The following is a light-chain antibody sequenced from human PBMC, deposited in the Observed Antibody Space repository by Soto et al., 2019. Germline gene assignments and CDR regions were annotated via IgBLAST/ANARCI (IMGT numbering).Light chain of an antibody. V-gene: IGKV1-5*01. CDR1: QSISTW. J-gene: IGKJ4*01. Sequence: DIQMTQSPSTVSASVGDRVTITCRASQSISTWLAWYQQKPGKAPKLLMYDASNLQIGGPSRFSGSGSGTEFTLTISSLQADDFATYYCQQYNSVSLLTFGGGTKVDIK. CDR3: QQYNSVSLLT. CDR2: DAS.